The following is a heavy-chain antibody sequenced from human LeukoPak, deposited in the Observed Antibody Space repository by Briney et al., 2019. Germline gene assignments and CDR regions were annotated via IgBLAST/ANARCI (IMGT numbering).Heavy chain of an antibody. CDR3: ARVRSYYYYYMDV. V-gene: IGHV1-18*04. CDR1: GYTFTGYY. J-gene: IGHJ6*03. Sequence: ASVKVSCKASGYTFTGYYMHWVRQAPGQGLEWMGWISAYNGNTNYAQKLQGRVTMTTDTSTSTAYMELRSLRSDDTAVYYCARVRSYYYYYMDVWGKGTTVTVSS. CDR2: ISAYNGNT.